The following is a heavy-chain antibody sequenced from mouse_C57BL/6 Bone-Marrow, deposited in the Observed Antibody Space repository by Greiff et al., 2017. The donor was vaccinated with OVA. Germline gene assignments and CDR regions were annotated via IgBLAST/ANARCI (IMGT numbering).Heavy chain of an antibody. V-gene: IGHV14-4*01. Sequence: VQLQQSGAELVRPGASVKLSCTASGFNIKDDYMHWVKQRPEQGLEWIGWIDPENGDTEYASKFQGKATITADTSSNTAYLQLSSLTSEDTAVYYCTTRDGSAWFAYWGQGTLVTVSA. J-gene: IGHJ3*01. D-gene: IGHD1-1*01. CDR2: IDPENGDT. CDR3: TTRDGSAWFAY. CDR1: GFNIKDDY.